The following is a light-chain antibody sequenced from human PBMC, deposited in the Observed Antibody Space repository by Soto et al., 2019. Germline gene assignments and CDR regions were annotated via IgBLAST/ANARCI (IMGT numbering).Light chain of an antibody. CDR2: KAS. CDR1: QTINNW. CDR3: QQYTSFVT. Sequence: DIQMTQSPSTLSASVGDRVTLTCRASQTINNWLAWYQQKPGKAPTLLIYKASTLQSGVPSRFSGSGSGTEFTLTISSLQPDDFATYYCQQYTSFVTFGGGTKVEMK. J-gene: IGKJ4*01. V-gene: IGKV1-5*03.